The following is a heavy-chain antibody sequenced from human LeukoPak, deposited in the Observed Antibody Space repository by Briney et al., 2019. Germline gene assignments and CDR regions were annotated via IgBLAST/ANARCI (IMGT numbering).Heavy chain of an antibody. CDR2: IYYSGSS. CDR3: ARYKYSSSGGSWFDP. Sequence: SETLSLTCTVSGGSISSGGYYWSWIRQHPGKGLEWIGYIYYSGSSYYSPSLKSRVTISVDTSKNRFSLKLSSVTAADTAVYYCARYKYSSSGGSWFDPWGQGTLVTVSS. D-gene: IGHD6-6*01. CDR1: GGSISSGGYY. J-gene: IGHJ5*02. V-gene: IGHV4-31*03.